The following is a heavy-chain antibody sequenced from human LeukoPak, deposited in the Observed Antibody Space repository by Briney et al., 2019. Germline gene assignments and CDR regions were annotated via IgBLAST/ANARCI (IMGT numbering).Heavy chain of an antibody. V-gene: IGHV4-34*01. CDR2: INDSEGT. D-gene: IGHD2-15*01. CDR3: ARGRVVVVAATRVVLGYYGMDV. Sequence: SETLSLTCAVSGGSFSGYHWSWVRQPPGKGLEWIGEINDSEGTTYNPSLKSRVTISVDTSKNQLSLKLSSVTAADTAVYYCARGRVVVVAATRVVLGYYGMDVCGQGTTVTVSS. J-gene: IGHJ6*02. CDR1: GGSFSGYH.